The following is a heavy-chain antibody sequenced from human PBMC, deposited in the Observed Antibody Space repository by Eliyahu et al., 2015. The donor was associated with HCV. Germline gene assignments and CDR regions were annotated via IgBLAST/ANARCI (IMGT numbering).Heavy chain of an antibody. CDR1: GFAFXXSN. Sequence: EVQLVESGGGLVKPGGSLRLSCAASGFAFXXSNXXWVRQSPGKGLEWVSSISASGGHIYYADSMKGRFTISRDNAKXSLFLQLNSLRVEDTAIYYCARDLGVEDSDSSLIDSWGQGTLVTVSS. CDR2: ISASGGHI. D-gene: IGHD6-6*01. CDR3: ARDLGVEDSDSSLIDS. J-gene: IGHJ4*02. V-gene: IGHV3-21*02.